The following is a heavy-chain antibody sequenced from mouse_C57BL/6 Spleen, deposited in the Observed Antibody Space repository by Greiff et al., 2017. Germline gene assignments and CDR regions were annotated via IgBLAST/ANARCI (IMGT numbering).Heavy chain of an antibody. Sequence: ESGPGLVKPSQSLSLTCSVAGYSITSGYYWNWIRQFPGNKLEWMGYISYDGSNNYNPSLKNRISITRDTSKNQFFLKLNSVTTEDTATYYCANYDAGFAYWGQGTLVTVSA. D-gene: IGHD2-4*01. CDR3: ANYDAGFAY. V-gene: IGHV3-6*01. J-gene: IGHJ3*01. CDR1: GYSITSGYY. CDR2: ISYDGSN.